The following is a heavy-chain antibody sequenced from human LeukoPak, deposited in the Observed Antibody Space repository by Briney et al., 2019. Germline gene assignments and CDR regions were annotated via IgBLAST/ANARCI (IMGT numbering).Heavy chain of an antibody. D-gene: IGHD2-2*01. CDR2: ISSSSSTI. CDR3: ARDYCSSTSCYDY. V-gene: IGHV3-48*01. CDR1: GFTFSSYS. J-gene: IGHJ4*02. Sequence: GGSLRLSFAASGFTFSSYSMNWVRQSPGKGLEWVSYISSSSSTIYYADSVKGRFTISRDNAKNSLYLQMNSLRAEDTAVYYCARDYCSSTSCYDYWGQGTLVTVSS.